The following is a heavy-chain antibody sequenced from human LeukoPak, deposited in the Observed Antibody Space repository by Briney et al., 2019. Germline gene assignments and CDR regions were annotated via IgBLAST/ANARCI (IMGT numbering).Heavy chain of an antibody. CDR3: ARASFGAGFDY. CDR1: GGSISSYC. Sequence: PSETLSLTCTVSGGSISSYCWSWIRQPPGKGLEWIGYIYYSGSTNYNPSLKSRVTISVDTSKNQFSLKLSSVTAADTAVYYCARASFGAGFDYWGQGTLVTVSS. J-gene: IGHJ4*02. CDR2: IYYSGST. D-gene: IGHD3-3*01. V-gene: IGHV4-59*01.